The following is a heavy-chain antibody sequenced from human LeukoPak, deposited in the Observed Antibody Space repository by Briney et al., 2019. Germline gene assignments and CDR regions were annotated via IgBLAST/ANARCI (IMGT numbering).Heavy chain of an antibody. V-gene: IGHV1-3*01. CDR2: INAGNGNT. CDR3: ARGGSSSPVPDY. Sequence: ASVKVSCKASGYTFTSYAMHWVRQAPGQRLEWMGWINAGNGNTKYSQKFQGRVTITRDTSASTAYMELSSLRSDDTAVYYCARGGSSSPVPDYWGQGTLVTVSS. D-gene: IGHD1-26*01. CDR1: GYTFTSYA. J-gene: IGHJ4*02.